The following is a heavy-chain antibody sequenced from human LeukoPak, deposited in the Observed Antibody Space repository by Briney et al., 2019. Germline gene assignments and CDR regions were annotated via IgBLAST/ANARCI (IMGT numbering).Heavy chain of an antibody. J-gene: IGHJ5*02. CDR2: INHSGNT. CDR3: ARGLSITLVRGVNH. D-gene: IGHD3-10*01. V-gene: IGHV4-39*07. Sequence: SETLSLTCTVSGGSISSSSYYWGWIRQPPGKGLEWIGDINHSGNTNYNPSLKSRVTFSVDTSKNQFSLKLSSVTAADTAVYYCARGLSITLVRGVNHWGQGTLVTVSS. CDR1: GGSISSSSYY.